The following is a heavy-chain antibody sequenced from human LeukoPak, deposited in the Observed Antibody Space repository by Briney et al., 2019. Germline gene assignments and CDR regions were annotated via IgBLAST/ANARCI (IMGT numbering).Heavy chain of an antibody. V-gene: IGHV4-34*01. CDR3: ARTQRMYYYGSGAHFDY. D-gene: IGHD3-10*01. J-gene: IGHJ4*02. Sequence: SETLSLTCAVYGGSFSGYYWSWIRQPPGKGLEWIGEINHSGSTNYNPSLKSRVTISVDTSKNQFSLKLSSVTAADTAVYYCARTQRMYYYGSGAHFDYWGQGTLVTVSS. CDR2: INHSGST. CDR1: GGSFSGYY.